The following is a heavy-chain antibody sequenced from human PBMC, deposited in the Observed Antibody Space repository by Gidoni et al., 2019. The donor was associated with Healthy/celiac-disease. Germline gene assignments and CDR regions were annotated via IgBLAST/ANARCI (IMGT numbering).Heavy chain of an antibody. CDR3: ARVGGGYCSGGSCYSTGYFDL. Sequence: QVQLQESGPGLVKPSQTLSLTCTVSGGSISSGDYSCIWIRQTPGKGLEWIGYIYYSGSTYYNPSLKSRVTISVDTAKNQFSLKLSSVTAADTAVYYCARVGGGYCSGGSCYSTGYFDLWGRGTLVTVSA. CDR2: IYYSGST. D-gene: IGHD2-15*01. CDR1: GGSISSGDYS. V-gene: IGHV4-30-4*01. J-gene: IGHJ2*01.